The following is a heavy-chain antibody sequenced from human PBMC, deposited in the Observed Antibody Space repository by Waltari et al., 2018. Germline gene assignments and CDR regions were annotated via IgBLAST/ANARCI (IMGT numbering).Heavy chain of an antibody. J-gene: IGHJ6*03. CDR3: AREKARIGYYYYMDV. D-gene: IGHD3-22*01. CDR2: IYSGGRT. V-gene: IGHV3-53*01. CDR1: GFTASSNY. Sequence: EVQLVESGGGLIQPGGSLRLSCAASGFTASSNYMSWVRQAPGKGLEWVSLIYSGGRTYYADSVKGRFTISKDNSKNTLYLQMNNLRAEDTAVYYCAREKARIGYYYYMDVWGKGTTVTVSS.